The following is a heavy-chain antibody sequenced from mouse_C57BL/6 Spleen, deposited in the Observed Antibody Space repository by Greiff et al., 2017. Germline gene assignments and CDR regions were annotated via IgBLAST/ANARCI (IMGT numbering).Heavy chain of an antibody. V-gene: IGHV5-9*01. Sequence: EVKVEESGGGLVKPGGSLKLSCAASGFTFSSYTMSWVRQTPEKRLEWVATISGGGGNTYYPDSVKGRFTISRDNAKNTLYLQMSSLRSEDTALYYCARHEDYWGQGTTLTVSS. CDR3: ARHEDY. CDR1: GFTFSSYT. J-gene: IGHJ2*01. CDR2: ISGGGGNT.